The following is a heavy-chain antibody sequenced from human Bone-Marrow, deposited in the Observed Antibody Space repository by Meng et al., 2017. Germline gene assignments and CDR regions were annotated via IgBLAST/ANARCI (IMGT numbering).Heavy chain of an antibody. Sequence: GESLKTSCASSGFTFSSDWMSWVRQAPGKGLEWVANIKQDGSEKYYVDSVKGRFTISRDNAKNSLYLQMNSLRAEATTVYYCARLWYDFWSGYPDYWGQGTLVTVSS. D-gene: IGHD3-3*01. CDR1: GFTFSSDW. V-gene: IGHV3-7*01. CDR3: ARLWYDFWSGYPDY. CDR2: IKQDGSEK. J-gene: IGHJ4*02.